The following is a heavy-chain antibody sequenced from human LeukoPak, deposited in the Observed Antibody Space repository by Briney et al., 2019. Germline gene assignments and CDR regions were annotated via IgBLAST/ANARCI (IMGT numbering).Heavy chain of an antibody. CDR1: GGSISRYY. D-gene: IGHD3-22*01. V-gene: IGHV4-4*09. CDR3: ARGATYYYDSCGYWAWNYFDF. Sequence: WETLSLTCTVSGGSISRYYWSWIRQPPGKGLKWSGDIYTSGSTNYTPSLKSRVTISVDTSKNQFSLKLSSVTAADPAVYYCARGATYYYDSCGYWAWNYFDFWGQGTLVTVSS. CDR2: IYTSGST. J-gene: IGHJ4*02.